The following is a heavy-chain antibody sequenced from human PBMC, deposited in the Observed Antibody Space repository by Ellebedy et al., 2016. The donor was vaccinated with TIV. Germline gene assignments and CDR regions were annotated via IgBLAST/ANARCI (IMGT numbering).Heavy chain of an antibody. CDR2: IYPGDSDT. D-gene: IGHD3-22*01. J-gene: IGHJ4*02. V-gene: IGHV5-51*01. CDR3: ARRADYYDSSGYGPVDY. Sequence: GGSLRLXCKGSGYRFTNYWIGWVRQMPGKGLEWMGIIYPGDSDTRYSPSFQGQFTMSADKSISTAYLQWSSLEASDTAMYYCARRADYYDSSGYGPVDYWGQGTLVTVSS. CDR1: GYRFTNYW.